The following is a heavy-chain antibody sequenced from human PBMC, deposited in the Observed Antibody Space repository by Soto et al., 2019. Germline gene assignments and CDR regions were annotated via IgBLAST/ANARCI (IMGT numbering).Heavy chain of an antibody. CDR3: AKSAPMDAGDKYYYDF. CDR1: GGTFSTFG. Sequence: ASVKVSCKASGGTFSTFGISWVRQAPGQGLEWMGGIIPFFGTARYSQRFEDRITITADESTNTVYMDLRSLTSEDTAIYYCAKSAPMDAGDKYYYDFWGQGALVTVSS. CDR2: IIPFFGTA. V-gene: IGHV1-69*13. D-gene: IGHD4-17*01. J-gene: IGHJ4*02.